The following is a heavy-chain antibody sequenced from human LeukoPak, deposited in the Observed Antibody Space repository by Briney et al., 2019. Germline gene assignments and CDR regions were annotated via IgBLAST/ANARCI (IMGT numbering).Heavy chain of an antibody. D-gene: IGHD4-11*01. V-gene: IGHV4-59*01. CDR3: ARRMTTVNDYFDY. CDR1: GGSISGYY. J-gene: IGHJ4*02. Sequence: SETLSLTCTVSGGSISGYYWSWIRQPPGKGLEWIGYIFYSGSTNYNPSLRSRVTISIDTSKNHFSLRLSSVTAADTAVYYCARRMTTVNDYFDYWGQGTLVTVSS. CDR2: IFYSGST.